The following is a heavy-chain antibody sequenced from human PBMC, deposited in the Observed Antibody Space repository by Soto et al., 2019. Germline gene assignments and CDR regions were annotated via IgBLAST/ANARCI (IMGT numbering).Heavy chain of an antibody. Sequence: PVGSLRLSCAASGFTFSSSAMSWVRQAPGKGLEWVSGISGGGVSTYYADSVKGRFTISRDNSKNTLYLQMNSLRGADTAVYYCAKDDYSNSYYYGMDVWGQGTMVTVSS. CDR1: GFTFSSSA. CDR2: ISGGGVST. D-gene: IGHD4-4*01. CDR3: AKDDYSNSYYYGMDV. V-gene: IGHV3-23*01. J-gene: IGHJ6*02.